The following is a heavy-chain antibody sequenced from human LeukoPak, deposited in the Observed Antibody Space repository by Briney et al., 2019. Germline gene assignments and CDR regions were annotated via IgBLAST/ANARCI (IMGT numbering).Heavy chain of an antibody. V-gene: IGHV3-7*01. CDR2: IKQDGSEK. J-gene: IGHJ4*02. CDR3: ARDQWWQFIAVAITSYFDS. D-gene: IGHD6-19*01. CDR1: GFTFNTYW. Sequence: GGSLRLSCAASGFTFNTYWMSWVRQAPGKGLEWVANIKQDGSEKYYVDSVKGRFTISRDNAKNSLYLQMNSLRAEDTAVYYCARDQWWQFIAVAITSYFDSWGQGTLVTVSS.